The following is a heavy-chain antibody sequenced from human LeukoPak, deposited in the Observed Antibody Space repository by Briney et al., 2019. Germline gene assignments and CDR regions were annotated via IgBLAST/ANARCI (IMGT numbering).Heavy chain of an antibody. CDR1: GGTFSSYA. CDR2: IIPIFGTA. V-gene: IGHV1-69*05. Sequence: GASVKVSCKSSGGTFSSYAISWVRQAPGQGLEWMGGIIPIFGTANYAQKFQGRVTITTDESTSTAYMELSSLRSEDTAVYYYARGGYYDSSGYEGIDYWGQGTLVTVSS. J-gene: IGHJ4*02. CDR3: ARGGYYDSSGYEGIDY. D-gene: IGHD3-22*01.